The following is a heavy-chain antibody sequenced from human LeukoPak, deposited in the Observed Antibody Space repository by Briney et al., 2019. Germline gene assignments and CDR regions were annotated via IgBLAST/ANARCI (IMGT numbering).Heavy chain of an antibody. V-gene: IGHV3-48*03. CDR3: AKDPRRCSRTGGYFDY. CDR1: GFTFSSCE. D-gene: IGHD6-13*01. J-gene: IGHJ4*02. Sequence: PGGSLRLSCAASGFTFSSCEMNWVRQAPGKGLEWVSYISSSGSTIYYADSVKGRFTISGDNSKNTLYLQMNSLRAEDTAVYYCAKDPRRCSRTGGYFDYWGQGTLVTVSS. CDR2: ISSSGSTI.